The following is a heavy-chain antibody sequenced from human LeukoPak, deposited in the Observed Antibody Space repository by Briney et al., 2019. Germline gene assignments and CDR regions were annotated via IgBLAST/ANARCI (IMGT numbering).Heavy chain of an antibody. J-gene: IGHJ3*02. D-gene: IGHD6-13*01. CDR1: GFTFSSYS. CDR2: ISSSSSYI. Sequence: GGSLRLSCAASGFTFSSYSMNWVRQAPGKGLEWVSSISSSSSYIYYADSVKGRFTISRDNAKNSLYLQMNSLRAEDTAVYYCARDRVEGGTAGLPDAFDIWGQGTMVTVS. CDR3: ARDRVEGGTAGLPDAFDI. V-gene: IGHV3-21*01.